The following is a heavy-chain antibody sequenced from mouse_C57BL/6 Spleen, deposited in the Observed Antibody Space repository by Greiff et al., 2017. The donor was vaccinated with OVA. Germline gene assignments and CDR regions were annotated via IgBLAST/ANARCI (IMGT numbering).Heavy chain of an antibody. CDR2: INPNNGGT. J-gene: IGHJ4*01. Sequence: EVQLQQSGPELVKPGASVKISCKASGYTFTDYYMNWVKQSPGKSLEWIGDINPNNGGTSYNQKFKGKATLTVDKSSSTAYMELRSLTSEDSAVYDCAREDYGTYYYAMDYWGQGTSVTVSS. D-gene: IGHD2-1*01. V-gene: IGHV1-26*01. CDR3: AREDYGTYYYAMDY. CDR1: GYTFTDYY.